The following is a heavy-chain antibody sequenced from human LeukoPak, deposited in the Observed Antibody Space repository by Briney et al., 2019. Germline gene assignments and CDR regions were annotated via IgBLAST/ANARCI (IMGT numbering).Heavy chain of an antibody. CDR3: ARYSSTGTTYYFDY. J-gene: IGHJ4*02. CDR1: GGSFSGYY. CDR2: INHSGST. Sequence: PSETLSFTCAVYGGSFSGYYWSWIRQPPGKGLEWIGEINHSGSTNYNPSLKSRVTISVDTSKNQFSLKLSSVTAADTAVYYCARYSSTGTTYYFDYWGQGTLVTVSS. D-gene: IGHD1-1*01. V-gene: IGHV4-34*01.